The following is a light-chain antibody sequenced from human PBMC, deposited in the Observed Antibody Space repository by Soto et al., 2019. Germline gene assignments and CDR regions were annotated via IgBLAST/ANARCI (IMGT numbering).Light chain of an antibody. J-gene: IGKJ1*01. CDR3: QQYNNWPRT. CDR2: RAS. V-gene: IGKV3-15*01. CDR1: QNIYSN. Sequence: TQSPATLSLSPGDRATLSCRASQNIYSNVAWYQQRPGQAPRLLIYRASTRATGIPARFSGSGSGTEFTLTITSLQSEDFAVYYCQQYNNWPRTFGQGTKVDIK.